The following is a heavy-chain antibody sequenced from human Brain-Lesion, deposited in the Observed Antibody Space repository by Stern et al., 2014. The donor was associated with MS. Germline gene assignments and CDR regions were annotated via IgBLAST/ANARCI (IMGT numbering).Heavy chain of an antibody. CDR1: GYIFTGYY. V-gene: IGHV1-2*02. CDR2: INPNTGGT. J-gene: IGHJ6*02. CDR3: ARDQRGITIFGVVTDYYYLGMDV. D-gene: IGHD3-3*01. Sequence: QLVQSGAEVKKPGASVKVSCKTSGYIFTGYYIHWVRQAPGQGLEWMALINPNTGGTKYAQKFQGRVTMSRDTSISTAYVELSSLTSDDTAVYYCARDQRGITIFGVVTDYYYLGMDVWGQGTTVTVSS.